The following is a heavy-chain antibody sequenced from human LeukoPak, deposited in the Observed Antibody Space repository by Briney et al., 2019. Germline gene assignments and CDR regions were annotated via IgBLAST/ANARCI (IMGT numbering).Heavy chain of an antibody. CDR2: ISSSGSTI. CDR1: GFTFSSYE. V-gene: IGHV3-48*03. CDR3: VRASGVGFDY. J-gene: IGHJ4*02. Sequence: PGGSLRLSCAASGFTFSSYEMNWVRQAPGKGLEWVSYISSSGSTIYYADSVKGRFTISRANAKNSLYLQMNSLRAEDTAVYYCVRASGVGFDYWGQGTLVTVSS. D-gene: IGHD3-10*01.